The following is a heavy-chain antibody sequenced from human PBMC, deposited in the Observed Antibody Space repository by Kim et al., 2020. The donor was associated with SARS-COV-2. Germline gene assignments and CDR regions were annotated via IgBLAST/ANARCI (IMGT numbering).Heavy chain of an antibody. CDR2: ISGDGRST. V-gene: IGHV3-23*01. CDR3: AQDLLVAISWPN. J-gene: IGHJ4*02. D-gene: IGHD6-13*01. Sequence: GGSLRLSCAASGFTFSTYAMRWVRQVPGKGLEWVSVISGDGRSTHYADTVKGRFTISRDNSKNTVYLLMNNVGVEDTAMYYCAQDLLVAISWPNWGQGTLVTVSS. CDR1: GFTFSTYA.